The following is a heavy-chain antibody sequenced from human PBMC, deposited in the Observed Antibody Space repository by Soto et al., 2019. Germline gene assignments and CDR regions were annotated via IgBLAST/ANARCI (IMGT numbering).Heavy chain of an antibody. Sequence: SETLSLTCSVSGGSIGGGGDYWSWIRQHPGKGLEWIGYIYYSGSTYYNPSLKSRVTISVDTSKNQFSLKLSSVTAADTAVYYCARDPRYSGYGPHYYGMDVWGQGTTVTVSS. CDR3: ARDPRYSGYGPHYYGMDV. D-gene: IGHD5-12*01. CDR1: GGSIGGGGDY. CDR2: IYYSGST. J-gene: IGHJ6*02. V-gene: IGHV4-31*03.